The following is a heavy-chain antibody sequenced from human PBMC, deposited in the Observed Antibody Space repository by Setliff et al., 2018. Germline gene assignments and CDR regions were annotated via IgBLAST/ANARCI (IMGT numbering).Heavy chain of an antibody. J-gene: IGHJ4*02. CDR1: GFTFSNYA. D-gene: IGHD6-19*01. CDR2: IYSGGSRT. V-gene: IGHV3-23*03. Sequence: GGSLRLSCEASGFTFSNYAMGWVRQAPGKGLEWVSVIYSGGSRTYSADSVKGRCTIFRDNSRNTLHLQMNSLRAEDTAVYYCAKDQRESTGWFKLFDYWGQGVLVTVSS. CDR3: AKDQRESTGWFKLFDY.